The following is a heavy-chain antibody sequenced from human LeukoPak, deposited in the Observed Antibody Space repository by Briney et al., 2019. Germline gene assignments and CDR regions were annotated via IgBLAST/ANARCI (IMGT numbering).Heavy chain of an antibody. CDR3: AGSEATVTRPQSYYFDY. J-gene: IGHJ4*02. CDR2: IYYSGST. CDR1: GGSISSGDSY. Sequence: SETLSLTCTVSGGSISSGDSYWSWIRQLPGKGLEWIGYIYYSGSTYYNPSLKSRVTISVDTSKNQFSLKLSSVTAADTAVYYCAGSEATVTRPQSYYFDYWGQGTLVTVSS. V-gene: IGHV4-31*03. D-gene: IGHD4-17*01.